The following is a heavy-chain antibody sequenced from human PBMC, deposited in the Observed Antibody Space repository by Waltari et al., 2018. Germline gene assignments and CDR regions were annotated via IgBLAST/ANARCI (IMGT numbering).Heavy chain of an antibody. CDR1: GDSLRSHF. Sequence: VQLQESGPGLVKPSETLSLRCNVSGDSLRSHFWSWLRQAPGKGLEWIGHMYFSGTKDYNPSLKSRVAISIDTSKNHFSLNLRSVTAADTAIYYCARLPRGSVIIGAFDIWGQGTQVTVSS. CDR2: MYFSGTK. J-gene: IGHJ3*02. CDR3: ARLPRGSVIIGAFDI. D-gene: IGHD3-22*01. V-gene: IGHV4-59*11.